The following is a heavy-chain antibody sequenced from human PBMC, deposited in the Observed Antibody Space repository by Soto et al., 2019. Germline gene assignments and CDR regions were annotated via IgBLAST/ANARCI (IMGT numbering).Heavy chain of an antibody. Sequence: SETLSLTCAVYGGSFSGYYWSWIRQPPGKGLEWIGEINHSGSTNYNPSLKSRVTISVDTSKNQFSLKLSSVTAADTAVYYCARNPYLGYCSSTSCIPFDYWGQGTLVTVS. CDR1: GGSFSGYY. J-gene: IGHJ4*02. CDR2: INHSGST. CDR3: ARNPYLGYCSSTSCIPFDY. V-gene: IGHV4-34*01. D-gene: IGHD2-2*01.